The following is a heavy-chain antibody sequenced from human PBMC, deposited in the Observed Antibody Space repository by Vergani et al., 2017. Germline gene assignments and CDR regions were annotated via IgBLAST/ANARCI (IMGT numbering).Heavy chain of an antibody. CDR3: ARVLRREWFGDWFDP. V-gene: IGHV3-11*03. CDR1: GFTFSSYA. D-gene: IGHD3-10*01. Sequence: VQLLESGGGLVQPGGSLRLSCAASGFTFSSYAMSWVRQAPGKGLEWVSYIRSSSSYTNYADSVKGRFTISRDNAKNSLYLQMNSLRAEDTAVYYCARVLRREWFGDWFDPWGQGTLVTVSS. CDR2: IRSSSSYT. J-gene: IGHJ5*02.